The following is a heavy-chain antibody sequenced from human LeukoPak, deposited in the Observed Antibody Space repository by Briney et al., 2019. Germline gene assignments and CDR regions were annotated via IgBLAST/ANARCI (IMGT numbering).Heavy chain of an antibody. CDR2: WHLASNK. J-gene: IGHJ4*02. Sequence: PGRSLRLSCVTSGFIFSSYGIHWVRQAPGKGLEWVAWHLASNKYYAESVRGRFTMSRDNSKSTLYLQMDSLRVEDTAVYYCARDLCSTTSCFDYWGQGTLVSVSS. D-gene: IGHD2-2*01. CDR3: ARDLCSTTSCFDY. V-gene: IGHV3-33*01. CDR1: GFIFSSYG.